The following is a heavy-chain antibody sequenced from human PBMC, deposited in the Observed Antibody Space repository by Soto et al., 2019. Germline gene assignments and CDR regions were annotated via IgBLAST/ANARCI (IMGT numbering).Heavy chain of an antibody. CDR1: GYKFTTYW. D-gene: IGHD4-17*01. J-gene: IGHJ4*02. Sequence: GESLKLSCNGSGYKFTTYWIGWVRQMPGKGLEWMAIIYPDDSDSRYSPSFQGQVTISADKSISTAYLQWSSLKASDTAIYYCVATYGDYLDYWGQGTLVTVSS. CDR2: IYPDDSDS. CDR3: VATYGDYLDY. V-gene: IGHV5-51*01.